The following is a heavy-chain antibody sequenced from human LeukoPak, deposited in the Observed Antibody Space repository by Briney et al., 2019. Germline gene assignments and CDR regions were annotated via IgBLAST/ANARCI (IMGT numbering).Heavy chain of an antibody. CDR2: IHPYNGNT. CDR1: GYTFTNYG. D-gene: IGHD3-22*01. CDR3: ARTAHYYDSSGYSLDAFDF. V-gene: IGHV1-18*01. Sequence: ASVKVSCKASGYTFTNYGISWVRQAPGQGLEWMGWIHPYNGNTHYAQKLQGRVTVTTDTSTSTAYVELRSLRSDDTAVYFCARTAHYYDSSGYSLDAFDFWGQGTMVTVSS. J-gene: IGHJ3*01.